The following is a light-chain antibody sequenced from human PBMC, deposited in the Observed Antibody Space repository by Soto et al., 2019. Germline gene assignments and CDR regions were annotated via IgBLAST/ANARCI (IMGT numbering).Light chain of an antibody. CDR2: GTS. CDR1: QSVRSSY. J-gene: IGKJ4*01. Sequence: EIVLTQSPGTLSLSPGERATLSCRASQSVRSSYLAWYQQKPGQAPRLLIYGTSSRATGIPDRVIGSGSGTDFTLTITRLEPEDFAVYYCQQYGSSPLTFGGGTKGEIK. V-gene: IGKV3-20*01. CDR3: QQYGSSPLT.